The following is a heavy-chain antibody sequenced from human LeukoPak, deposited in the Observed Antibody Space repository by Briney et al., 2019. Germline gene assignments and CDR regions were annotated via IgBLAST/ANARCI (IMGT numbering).Heavy chain of an antibody. Sequence: RGSLRLSCAASGFTFSSYAMSWVRQAPGKGLEWVSAISGSGGSTYYADSVKGRFTISRDNSKNTLYLQMNSLRAEDTAVYYCAKDSSGWYHYFVYWGQGTLVTVSS. CDR2: ISGSGGST. CDR1: GFTFSSYA. V-gene: IGHV3-23*01. D-gene: IGHD6-19*01. CDR3: AKDSSGWYHYFVY. J-gene: IGHJ4*02.